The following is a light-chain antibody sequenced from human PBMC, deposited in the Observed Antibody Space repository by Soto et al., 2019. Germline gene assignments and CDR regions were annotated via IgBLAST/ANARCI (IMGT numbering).Light chain of an antibody. CDR3: SSYTTSNTRQIV. CDR2: DVS. V-gene: IGLV2-14*01. J-gene: IGLJ1*01. CDR1: SSDVGGYNY. Sequence: QSALTQPASVSGSPGQSITISCTGTSSDVGGYNYVSWYQQHPGKAPKFMIYDVSNRPSGVSNRFSGSKSGNTASLTISGLWAEDEADYYCSSYTTSNTRQIVFGTGTKLTVL.